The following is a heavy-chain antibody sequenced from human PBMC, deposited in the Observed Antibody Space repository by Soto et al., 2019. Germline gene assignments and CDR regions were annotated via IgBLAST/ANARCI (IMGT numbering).Heavy chain of an antibody. CDR2: ISDSGGST. CDR1: GFTFSSYA. D-gene: IGHD2-2*01. J-gene: IGHJ4*02. CDR3: AKYIVVVPAAILYIAARPEFDY. V-gene: IGHV3-23*01. Sequence: GGSLRLSCAASGFTFSSYAMSWVRQAPGKGLEWVSAISDSGGSTYYADSVKGRFTISRDNSKNTLYLQMNSLRAEDTAVYYCAKYIVVVPAAILYIAARPEFDYWGQGTLVTVSS.